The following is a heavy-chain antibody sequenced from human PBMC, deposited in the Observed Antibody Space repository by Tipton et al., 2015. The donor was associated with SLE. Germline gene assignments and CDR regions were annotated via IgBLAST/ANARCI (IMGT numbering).Heavy chain of an antibody. CDR1: GYTFTSYG. Sequence: QSGAEVKKPGASVKVSCKASGYTFTSYGISWVRQAPGQGLEWMGGIIPIFGTANYAQKFQGRVTITTDESTSTAYMELSSLRSEDTAVYYCARGIRGHYYDSSGYYHDAFDIWGQGTMVTVSS. CDR2: IIPIFGTA. CDR3: ARGIRGHYYDSSGYYHDAFDI. J-gene: IGHJ3*02. D-gene: IGHD3-22*01. V-gene: IGHV1-69*05.